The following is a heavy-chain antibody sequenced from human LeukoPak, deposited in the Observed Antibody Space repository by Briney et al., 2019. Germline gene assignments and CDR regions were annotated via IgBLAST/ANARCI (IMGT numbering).Heavy chain of an antibody. Sequence: GGSLRLSCAASGFTFSSYAMSWVRQAPGKGLEWVSAISGSGGSTYYADSVKGRFTISRDSSKNSVYLQMNSLRPEDTAIYYCARGRDGYPYNFWGQGTLVTVSS. V-gene: IGHV3-23*01. CDR1: GFTFSSYA. D-gene: IGHD5-24*01. J-gene: IGHJ4*02. CDR2: ISGSGGST. CDR3: ARGRDGYPYNF.